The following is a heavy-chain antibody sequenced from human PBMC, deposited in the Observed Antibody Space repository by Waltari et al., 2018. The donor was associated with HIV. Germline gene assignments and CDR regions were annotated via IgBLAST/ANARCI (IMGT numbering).Heavy chain of an antibody. Sequence: EVQLVQSGAEVKKPGESLKISCKGSGYSFTSYWLGWVRQVPGKGLEWMGIIYPGDSDTRYSPSFQGQVTISADKSISTAYLQWSSLKASDTAMYYCARGLGKTGTTKGNWFDPWGQGTLVTVSS. CDR2: IYPGDSDT. V-gene: IGHV5-51*01. D-gene: IGHD1-1*01. J-gene: IGHJ5*02. CDR3: ARGLGKTGTTKGNWFDP. CDR1: GYSFTSYW.